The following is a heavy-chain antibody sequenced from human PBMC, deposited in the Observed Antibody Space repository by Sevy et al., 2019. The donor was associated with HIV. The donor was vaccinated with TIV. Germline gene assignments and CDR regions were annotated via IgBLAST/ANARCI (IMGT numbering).Heavy chain of an antibody. D-gene: IGHD3-9*01. Sequence: GGSLRLSCAASGFAFSNYYAMHWVRQAPGKGLEWVALISYDGSDTYYADSVKGRFTVSRDNFKNTLFLQMNSLTTEDTAVYYCATDRISDWFFDSWGQGTLVTVSS. J-gene: IGHJ4*02. CDR3: ATDRISDWFFDS. CDR2: ISYDGSDT. CDR1: GFAFSNYYA. V-gene: IGHV3-30-3*01.